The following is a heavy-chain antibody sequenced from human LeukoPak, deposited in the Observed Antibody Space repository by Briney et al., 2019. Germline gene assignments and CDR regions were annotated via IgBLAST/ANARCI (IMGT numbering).Heavy chain of an antibody. Sequence: GGSLRLSREGSGFIFGDYALSWVRQAPGKGLEWVSAISGTGDDTFYADSVKGRFTISRDNSKNSLYLQMNSLTTEDIALYYCAKDSGYSSGWYEYFQHWGQGTLVTVSS. CDR3: AKDSGYSSGWYEYFQH. J-gene: IGHJ1*01. CDR1: GFIFGDYA. V-gene: IGHV3-43*02. D-gene: IGHD6-19*01. CDR2: ISGTGDDT.